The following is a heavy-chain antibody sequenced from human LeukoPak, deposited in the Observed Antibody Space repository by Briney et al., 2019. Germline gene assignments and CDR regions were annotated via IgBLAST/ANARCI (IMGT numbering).Heavy chain of an antibody. CDR1: GFTFSTYN. J-gene: IGHJ4*02. V-gene: IGHV3-21*01. CDR3: ARGTTWSPLDFDY. Sequence: GGSLRLSCLASGFTFSTYNMHWVRQAPGKGLEWVSTISSTSDTYKYYANSVRGRFTISIDNAKNSLYLQMIGLRAEDTGIYFCARGTTWSPLDFDYWGQGTQVTVSS. CDR2: ISSTSDTYK. D-gene: IGHD3-3*01.